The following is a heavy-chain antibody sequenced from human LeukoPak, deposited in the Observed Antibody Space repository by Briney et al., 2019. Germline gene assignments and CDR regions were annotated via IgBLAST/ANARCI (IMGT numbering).Heavy chain of an antibody. Sequence: SETLSLTCTVSGVSISSYYWSWIRQPAGKGLEWIGRIYTSGSTNYNPSLRGRVTMSVDTSKNQFSLKLRSVTAADTAVYYCARDLRTAAGTRGAYYYYGMDVWGQGTTVTVSS. D-gene: IGHD6-13*01. CDR3: ARDLRTAAGTRGAYYYYGMDV. J-gene: IGHJ6*02. V-gene: IGHV4-4*07. CDR2: IYTSGST. CDR1: GVSISSYY.